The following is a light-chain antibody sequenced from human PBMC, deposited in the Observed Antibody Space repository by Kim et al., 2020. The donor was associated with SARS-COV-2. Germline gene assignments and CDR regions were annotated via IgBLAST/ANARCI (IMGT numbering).Light chain of an antibody. J-gene: IGLJ3*02. CDR3: EVWDTGSDHWV. Sequence: SYELTQPPSVSVAPGKTARITCGGDDLGSKSVHWYQQKPGQAPVLVIFYDSDRPSGIPERLSGSHSGNTATLTISRVEAGDEADYYCEVWDTGSDHWVFGGGTQLT. CDR2: YDS. V-gene: IGLV3-21*04. CDR1: DLGSKS.